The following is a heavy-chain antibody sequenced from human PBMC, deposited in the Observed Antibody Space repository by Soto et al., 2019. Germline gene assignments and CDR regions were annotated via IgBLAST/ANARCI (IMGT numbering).Heavy chain of an antibody. D-gene: IGHD1-1*01. CDR1: GFTFSSYG. CDR2: IWYDGSNK. J-gene: IGHJ6*03. CDR3: GRDPAVGTTYNYYRDV. Sequence: GGSLRLSCAASGFTFSSYGMHWVRQAPGKGLEWVAVIWYDGSNKYYADSVKGRFTISRDNSKNTLYLQMNSLRAEDTAVYYCGRDPAVGTTYNYYRDVGGKGTRVTVSS. V-gene: IGHV3-33*01.